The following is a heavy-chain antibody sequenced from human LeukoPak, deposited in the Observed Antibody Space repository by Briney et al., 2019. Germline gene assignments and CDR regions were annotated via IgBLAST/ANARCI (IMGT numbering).Heavy chain of an antibody. CDR1: GGSINSYY. CDR3: ARGDYDFWSGYVYYYYMDV. V-gene: IGHV4-59*12. D-gene: IGHD3-3*01. CDR2: IYYTGST. J-gene: IGHJ6*03. Sequence: PSETLSLTCSVSGGSINSYYWSWIRQPPGKGLEWIGFIYYTGSTNYNPSLKSRVTMSVDTSKNQFSLKLSSVTAADTAVYYCARGDYDFWSGYVYYYYMDVWGKGTTVTVSS.